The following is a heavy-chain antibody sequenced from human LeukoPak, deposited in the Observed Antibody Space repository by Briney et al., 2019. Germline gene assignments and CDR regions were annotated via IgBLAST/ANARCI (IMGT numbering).Heavy chain of an antibody. D-gene: IGHD6-13*01. CDR2: ITERGST. CDR3: ARGPIAEDGTFHSPNA. J-gene: IGHJ5*02. CDR1: GGSFSGHY. V-gene: IGHV4-34*01. Sequence: SETLSLTCAVSGGSFSGHYWSWIRQSPGKGLEWIGEITERGSTNYNPSLKSRVTISRDTSKNHFSLKVSSVTAADTAVYYCARGPIAEDGTFHSPNAWGQGTLVTVSS.